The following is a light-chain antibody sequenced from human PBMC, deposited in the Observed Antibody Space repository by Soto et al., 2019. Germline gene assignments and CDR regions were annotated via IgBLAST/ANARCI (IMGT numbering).Light chain of an antibody. CDR1: QTISSW. CDR3: QQSYSTPR. CDR2: AAS. J-gene: IGKJ3*01. V-gene: IGKV1-39*01. Sequence: DIQMTQSPSTLSVSVRASVTIACRASQTISSWLAWYQQKPGKAPKLLIYAASSLQSGVPSRFSGSGSGTDFTLTISSLQPEDFATYYCQQSYSTPRFGPGTKVD.